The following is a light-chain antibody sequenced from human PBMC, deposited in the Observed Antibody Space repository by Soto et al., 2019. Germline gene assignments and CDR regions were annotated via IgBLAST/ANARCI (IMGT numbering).Light chain of an antibody. CDR2: DNN. CDR1: SXNIGNNY. J-gene: IGLJ1*01. Sequence: QSVLTQPPSVSAAPGQKVTIYCSGSSXNIGNNYVSWYQQLPGTAPKLLIYDNNKRPSGIPDRFSGSKSGTSATLGITGLQTGDEADYYCGTWDSSLSAWVFGTGTKVTVL. V-gene: IGLV1-51*01. CDR3: GTWDSSLSAWV.